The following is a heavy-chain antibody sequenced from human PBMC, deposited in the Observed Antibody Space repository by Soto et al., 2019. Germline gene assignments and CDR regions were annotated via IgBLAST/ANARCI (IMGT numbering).Heavy chain of an antibody. J-gene: IGHJ6*02. CDR1: GCTVKSYA. Sequence: CGCIRLACAACGCTVKSYAMTWFRKTPGKGLERVSIISSSGDGTYYVDSVKGRLTISRDNSQNTLNLQMHSLRAEDTAVYYCAKNAKFWSWGMDVWGQGTTGTVSS. D-gene: IGHD3-3*01. CDR2: ISSSGDGT. V-gene: IGHV3-23*01. CDR3: AKNAKFWSWGMDV.